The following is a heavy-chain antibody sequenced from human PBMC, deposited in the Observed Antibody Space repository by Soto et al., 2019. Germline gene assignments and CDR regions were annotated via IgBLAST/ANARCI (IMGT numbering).Heavy chain of an antibody. CDR1: GGSISSYY. D-gene: IGHD3-10*01. CDR2: IYYSRST. Sequence: PSETLSLTCTVSGGSISSYYWSWIRQPPGKRLEWIGYIYYSRSTNYNPSLKSRVTISVDTSKNQFSLKLSSVTAADTAVYYCARVWGGAFDIWGQGTMVTVSS. V-gene: IGHV4-59*01. CDR3: ARVWGGAFDI. J-gene: IGHJ3*02.